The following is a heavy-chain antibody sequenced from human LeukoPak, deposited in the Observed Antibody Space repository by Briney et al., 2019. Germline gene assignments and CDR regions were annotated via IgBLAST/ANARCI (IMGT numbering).Heavy chain of an antibody. D-gene: IGHD3-22*01. CDR1: GFTFSDYS. CDR2: ISTSSSYI. CDR3: ARTSDTSGRLYWYFDL. J-gene: IGHJ2*01. Sequence: GGSLRLSCVASGFTFSDYSMNWVRQAPGKGLEWVSFISTSSSYIHYADSVKGRFTISRDNAKNSLYLQMNSLRAEDTAVYYCARTSDTSGRLYWYFDLWGRGTLVTVSS. V-gene: IGHV3-21*01.